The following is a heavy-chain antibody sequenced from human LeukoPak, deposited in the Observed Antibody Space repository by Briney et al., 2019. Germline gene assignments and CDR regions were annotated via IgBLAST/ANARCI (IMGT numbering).Heavy chain of an antibody. D-gene: IGHD3-9*01. CDR1: GFTFSSYA. Sequence: GGSLRLSCAASGFTFSSYAMSWVRQRPGKGPEWVSYISSSSSTIYYADSVKGRFTISRDNAKNSLYLQMNSLRAEDTAVYYCARDLTAVARSPRFDYWGQGTLVTVSS. CDR3: ARDLTAVARSPRFDY. V-gene: IGHV3-48*01. CDR2: ISSSSSTI. J-gene: IGHJ4*02.